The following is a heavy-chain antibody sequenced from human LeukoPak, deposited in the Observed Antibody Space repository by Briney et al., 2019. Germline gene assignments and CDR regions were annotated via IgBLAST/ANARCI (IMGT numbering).Heavy chain of an antibody. Sequence: ASVKVSCKASGYTFTGYYMHWVRQAPGQGLEWMGWINPNSGGTNYAQKFQGRVTMTRNTSISTAYMELSSLRSEDTAVYYCARVRVTYSYYYYYYMDVWGKGTTVTVSS. J-gene: IGHJ6*03. CDR1: GYTFTGYY. CDR3: ARVRVTYSYYYYYYMDV. V-gene: IGHV1-2*02. D-gene: IGHD4-11*01. CDR2: INPNSGGT.